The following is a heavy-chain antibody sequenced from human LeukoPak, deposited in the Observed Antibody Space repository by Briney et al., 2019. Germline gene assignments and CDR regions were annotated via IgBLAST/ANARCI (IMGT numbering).Heavy chain of an antibody. CDR3: ARDGTAAGLYFDL. D-gene: IGHD6-13*01. CDR2: IRQDGSEK. CDR1: GFTFTDYW. V-gene: IGHV3-7*01. Sequence: GGSLRLSCAVSGFTFTDYWMNWVRQAPGKGLEWMASIRQDGSEKTYVDSVKGRFTISGDNTKNSLSLQLNSLRVEDTAVYYCARDGTAAGLYFDLWGQGTLVTVSS. J-gene: IGHJ4*01.